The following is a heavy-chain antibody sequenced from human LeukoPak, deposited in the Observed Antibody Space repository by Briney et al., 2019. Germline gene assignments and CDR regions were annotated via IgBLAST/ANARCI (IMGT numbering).Heavy chain of an antibody. Sequence: SETLSLTCTVSRGSINSYYWSWIRQPPGKGLECLGYIFYTGSTNYNPSLKSRVTISVDTSKNQFSLKLRSVTAADTAVYYCARVRSGGWYDPVDYWGQGTLVTVSS. V-gene: IGHV4-59*01. CDR1: RGSINSYY. CDR2: IFYTGST. D-gene: IGHD6-19*01. J-gene: IGHJ4*02. CDR3: ARVRSGGWYDPVDY.